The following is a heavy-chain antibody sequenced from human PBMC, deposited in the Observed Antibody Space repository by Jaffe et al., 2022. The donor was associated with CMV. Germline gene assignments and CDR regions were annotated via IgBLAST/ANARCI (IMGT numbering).Heavy chain of an antibody. J-gene: IGHJ4*02. CDR1: GGSFSGYY. CDR2: INHSGST. V-gene: IGHV4-34*01. CDR3: ARRIAAAGTPAYYFDY. D-gene: IGHD6-13*01. Sequence: QVQLQQWGAGLLKPSETLSLTCAVYGGSFSGYYWSWIRQPPGKGLEWIGEINHSGSTNYNPSLKSRVTISVDTSKNQFSLKLSSVTAADTAVYYCARRIAAAGTPAYYFDYWGQGTLVTVSS.